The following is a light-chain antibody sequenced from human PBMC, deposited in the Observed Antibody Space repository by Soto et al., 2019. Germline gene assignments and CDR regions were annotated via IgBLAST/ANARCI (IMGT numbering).Light chain of an antibody. Sequence: EIVMTQSPATLSVSPGERATLSCRASQSVSSNLAWYQQKPGQAPRLLIYGASSRATGIPDRFSGSGSGTDFTLTISRLEPEDFAVYNCQQYGTSPPTFGQGTKVEIK. V-gene: IGKV3-20*01. CDR1: QSVSSN. CDR3: QQYGTSPPT. J-gene: IGKJ1*01. CDR2: GAS.